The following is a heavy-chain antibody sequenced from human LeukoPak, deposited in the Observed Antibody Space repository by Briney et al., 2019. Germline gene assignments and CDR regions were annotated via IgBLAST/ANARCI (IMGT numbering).Heavy chain of an antibody. CDR1: GGSISNYY. V-gene: IGHV4-59*01. CDR3: AKPSNYYGSATDAFDF. CDR2: IYSSGST. Sequence: PSETLSLTCTVSGGSISNYYWSWIRQPPGKGLEWIGHIYSSGSTSYNPSLKSRVTISVDTSKNQVSLTVNSVTSADTAVYYCAKPSNYYGSATDAFDFWGQGTMVTVSS. D-gene: IGHD3-10*01. J-gene: IGHJ3*01.